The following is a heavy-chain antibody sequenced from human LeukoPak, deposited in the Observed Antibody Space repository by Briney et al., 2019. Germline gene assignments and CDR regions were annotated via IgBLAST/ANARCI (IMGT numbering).Heavy chain of an antibody. CDR1: GGSISSYY. CDR3: ARGPYYYDSGSSYYFDY. V-gene: IGHV4-59*01. CDR2: IYYSGST. D-gene: IGHD3-10*01. J-gene: IGHJ4*02. Sequence: SETLSLTCTVSGGSISSYYWSWIRQPPGKGLEWIGYIYYSGSTNYNPSLKSRVTISVDMSKNQFSLKLSSVTAADTAVYYCARGPYYYDSGSSYYFDYWGQGTLVTVSS.